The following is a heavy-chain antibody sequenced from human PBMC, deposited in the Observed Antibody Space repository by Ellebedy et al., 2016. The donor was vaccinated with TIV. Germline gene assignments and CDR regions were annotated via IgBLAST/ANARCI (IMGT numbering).Heavy chain of an antibody. CDR2: IWYDGINK. Sequence: GESLKISCAASGFRFRDYGMHWVRQAPGKGLEWVAFIWYDGINKYYADSVKGRFTISRDNSKNTLYLQMNSLRVDDTAVYYCAGDPPRSGWALDCWGQGTLVTVS. D-gene: IGHD6-19*01. J-gene: IGHJ4*02. CDR3: AGDPPRSGWALDC. CDR1: GFRFRDYG. V-gene: IGHV3-33*01.